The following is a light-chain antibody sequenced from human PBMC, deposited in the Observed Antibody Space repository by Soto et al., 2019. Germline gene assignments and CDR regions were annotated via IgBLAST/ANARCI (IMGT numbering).Light chain of an antibody. CDR2: DVT. CDR1: TGPVTSGHF. CDR3: SLSERGAML. V-gene: IGLV7-46*01. Sequence: QSVVTQEPSMTVSPGGTVTLTCGSSTGPVTSGHFPYWFYQRPGQAPRTLIYDVTNRHSSTPARFSGSLLGGKAALTLSGAQPEDEAECYCSLSERGAMLFGGGTKLTVL. J-gene: IGLJ2*01.